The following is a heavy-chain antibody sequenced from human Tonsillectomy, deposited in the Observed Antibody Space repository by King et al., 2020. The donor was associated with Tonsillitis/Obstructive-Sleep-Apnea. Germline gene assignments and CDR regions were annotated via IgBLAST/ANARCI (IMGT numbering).Heavy chain of an antibody. J-gene: IGHJ6*02. CDR1: GFTFSSYS. Sequence: VQLVESGGGLVKPGGSLRLSCAASGFTFSSYSMNWVRQAPGKGLEWVSSISSSSSYIYYADSVKGRFTISRENAKNSLYLQMNSLRAEDTAVYYCAWDVPASVAGTSMDVWGQGTTVTVSS. CDR3: AWDVPASVAGTSMDV. CDR2: ISSSSSYI. V-gene: IGHV3-21*01. D-gene: IGHD6-19*01.